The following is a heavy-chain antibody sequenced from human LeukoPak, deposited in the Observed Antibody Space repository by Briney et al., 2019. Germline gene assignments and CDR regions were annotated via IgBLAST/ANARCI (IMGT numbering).Heavy chain of an antibody. CDR2: IYYSGST. D-gene: IGHD4-23*01. J-gene: IGHJ4*02. Sequence: ASETLSLTCTVSGGSISSSSYYWGWIRQPPGKGLEWIGSIYYSGSTYYNPSLKSRVTISVDTSKNQFSLKLSSVTAADTAVYYCARRSDYGGNWGLFIFDYWGQGTLVTVSS. CDR1: GGSISSSSYY. V-gene: IGHV4-39*07. CDR3: ARRSDYGGNWGLFIFDY.